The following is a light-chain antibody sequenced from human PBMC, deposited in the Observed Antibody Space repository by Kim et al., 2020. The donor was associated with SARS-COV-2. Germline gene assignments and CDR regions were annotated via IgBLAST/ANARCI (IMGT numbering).Light chain of an antibody. J-gene: IGLJ1*01. CDR3: SSFTTSATIV. CDR2: EVN. V-gene: IGLV2-14*01. Sequence: QSALTQPASVSGSPGQSITISCTGTSSDIGVYTFVSWYQQHPGEAPKLMIFEVNNRPPGVPDRFSGSKSDNTASLTISGLQPEDEADYYCSSFTTSATIVFGTGTKVTVL. CDR1: SSDIGVYTF.